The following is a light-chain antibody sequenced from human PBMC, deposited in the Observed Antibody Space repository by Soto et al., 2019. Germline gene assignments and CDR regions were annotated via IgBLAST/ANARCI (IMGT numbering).Light chain of an antibody. CDR3: CSYAGSSTPRLV. J-gene: IGLJ2*01. CDR1: SSDVGSYNL. V-gene: IGLV2-23*01. CDR2: EGN. Sequence: QSVLTQPASVSGSPGQSITISCTGTSSDVGSYNLVSWYQQHPGKAPKLMIYEGNKRPSGVSNRFSGSKSGNTASLTISGLQAEDEADYYCCSYAGSSTPRLVFGGGTKVTVL.